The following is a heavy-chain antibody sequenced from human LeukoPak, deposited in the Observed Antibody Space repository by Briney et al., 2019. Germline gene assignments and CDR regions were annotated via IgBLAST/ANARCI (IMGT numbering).Heavy chain of an antibody. J-gene: IGHJ4*02. CDR2: IYHSGST. D-gene: IGHD2-21*02. V-gene: IGHV4-38-2*02. CDR1: GFTVSSNS. CDR3: ARAYCVGDCSVLHIYFDY. Sequence: GSLRLSCTVSGFTVSSNSMSWVRQAPGKGLEWIGSIYHSGSTYYNPSLKSRVTISVDTSKNQFSLKLSSVTAADTAVYYCARAYCVGDCSVLHIYFDYWGQGTLVTVSS.